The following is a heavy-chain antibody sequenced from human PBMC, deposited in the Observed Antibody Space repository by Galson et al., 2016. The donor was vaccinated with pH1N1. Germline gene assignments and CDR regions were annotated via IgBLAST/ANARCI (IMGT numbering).Heavy chain of an antibody. CDR1: GFTFSSYS. Sequence: SLRLSCAASGFTFSSYSMNWVRQAPGKGLEWVSYISSSSSTIYYADSVKGRFTISRDNAKNSLYLQINSLSAEDTAVYYCARVNHYYYYGMDVWGQGTTVTVSS. CDR2: ISSSSSTI. CDR3: ARVNHYYYYGMDV. V-gene: IGHV3-48*01. D-gene: IGHD1-14*01. J-gene: IGHJ6*02.